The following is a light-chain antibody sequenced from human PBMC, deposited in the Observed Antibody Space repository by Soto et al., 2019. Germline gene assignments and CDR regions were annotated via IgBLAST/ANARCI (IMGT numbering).Light chain of an antibody. J-gene: IGLJ1*01. CDR2: ETS. CDR1: SSDFGSYKF. CDR3: FSFTSTNTHV. V-gene: IGLV2-23*01. Sequence: TQPASVSGSPGQSVTISCTGTSSDFGSYKFVSWYQHHPGTVPKVIIYETSKRPSGVSDRFSGSKSGNTASLTISGLQAEDEADYYCFSFTSTNTHVFGSGTKVTVL.